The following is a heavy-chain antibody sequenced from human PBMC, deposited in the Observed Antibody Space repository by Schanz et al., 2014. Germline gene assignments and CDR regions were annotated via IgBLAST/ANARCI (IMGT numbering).Heavy chain of an antibody. CDR1: GGSISSSDW. CDR3: ARGHRRHGITVAARGFDP. Sequence: QVQLQESGPGLVKPSGTLSLTCAVSGGSISSSDWWSWVRQPPGKGLEWIGEIYHSGSTNYNPSLKSRVTIAADNAKKQFSLKWTSMTAANTAVYYCARGHRRHGITVAARGFDPWGRGTLVTVSS. V-gene: IGHV4-4*02. J-gene: IGHJ5*02. D-gene: IGHD6-19*01. CDR2: IYHSGST.